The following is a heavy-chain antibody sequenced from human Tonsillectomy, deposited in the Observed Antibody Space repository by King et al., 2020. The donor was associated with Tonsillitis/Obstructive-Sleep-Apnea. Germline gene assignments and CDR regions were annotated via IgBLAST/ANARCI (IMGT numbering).Heavy chain of an antibody. Sequence: QLVQSGAEVKKPGESLKISCQGSGYRFTSYWIAWVRQVPGKGLDWMEIIYPGDSDTRYSPSFQGQVTISADRSIDTAYLQWGSRRASDTAMYYCARLDNTGSSLLFGGHFDLWGRSTLVTVSS. CDR3: ARLDNTGSSLLFGGHFDL. J-gene: IGHJ2*01. V-gene: IGHV5-51*01. CDR2: IYPGDSDT. CDR1: GYRFTSYW. D-gene: IGHD1-26*01.